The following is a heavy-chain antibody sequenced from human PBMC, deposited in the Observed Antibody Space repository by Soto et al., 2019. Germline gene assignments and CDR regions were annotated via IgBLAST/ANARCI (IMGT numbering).Heavy chain of an antibody. Sequence: GGSLRLSCAASGLTFSSYVMHWVRQAPGKGLEWVAVIWYDGSNKYYADSVKGRFTISRDNSKNTLYLQMNSLRAEDTAVYYCAKGRFLDLSGWFDPWGRGTLVTVSS. V-gene: IGHV3-30*02. CDR2: IWYDGSNK. CDR3: AKGRFLDLSGWFDP. CDR1: GLTFSSYV. D-gene: IGHD3-3*01. J-gene: IGHJ5*02.